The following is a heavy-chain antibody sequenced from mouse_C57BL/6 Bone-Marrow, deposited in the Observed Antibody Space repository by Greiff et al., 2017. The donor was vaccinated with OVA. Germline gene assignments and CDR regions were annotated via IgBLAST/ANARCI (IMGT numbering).Heavy chain of an antibody. CDR2: ISSGGSYT. D-gene: IGHD2-4*01. CDR3: ARLGLRYYYAMDY. CDR1: GFTFSSYG. Sequence: EVQLQESGGDLVKPGGSLKLSCAASGFTFSSYGMSWVRQTPDKRLEWVATISSGGSYTYYPDSVKGRFTISRDNAKNTLYLQMSSLKSEDTAMYYCARLGLRYYYAMDYWGQGTSVTVSS. J-gene: IGHJ4*01. V-gene: IGHV5-6*01.